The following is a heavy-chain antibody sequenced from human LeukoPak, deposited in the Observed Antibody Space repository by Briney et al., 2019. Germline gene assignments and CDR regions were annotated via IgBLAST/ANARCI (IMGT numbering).Heavy chain of an antibody. V-gene: IGHV3-23*01. CDR3: AKAGSIRFDY. D-gene: IGHD1-26*01. Sequence: GGSLRLSCAASGFTFSNYAMSWVRQAPGKGLEWVSGISGSSGNTYYADSMKGRFIIYRDNSKNTLYLQMNSLRAEDTAVYYCAKAGSIRFDYWGQGILVTVSS. CDR1: GFTFSNYA. J-gene: IGHJ4*02. CDR2: ISGSSGNT.